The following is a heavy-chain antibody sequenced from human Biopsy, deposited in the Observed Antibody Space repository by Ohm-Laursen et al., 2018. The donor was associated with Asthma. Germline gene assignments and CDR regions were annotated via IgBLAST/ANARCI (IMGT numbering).Heavy chain of an antibody. CDR3: ARHDHRWDTYADF. CDR1: GASITSSAYY. Sequence: SETLSLTCTVSGASITSSAYYWGWIRQPPGKGLEWIGSMYYGETPYYSPSLKSRVTISVDPSKNQFSLILSSVTAADTAVYYCARHDHRWDTYADFWGQGTLVTVSS. V-gene: IGHV4-39*01. J-gene: IGHJ4*02. CDR2: MYYGETP. D-gene: IGHD2-2*01.